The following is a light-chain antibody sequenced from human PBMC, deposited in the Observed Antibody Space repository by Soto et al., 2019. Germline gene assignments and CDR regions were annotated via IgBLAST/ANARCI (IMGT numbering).Light chain of an antibody. CDR3: QQYNSYSWT. CDR1: QGITSS. J-gene: IGKJ1*01. CDR2: AAS. Sequence: IQLTQSPSSLSASIGDRVTVTCRASQGITSSLAWYQQKPGKAPRLLVYAASTLQSGVPSRFSGSGSGTEFTLTISSLQPDDFATYYCQQYNSYSWTFGQGTKVDIK. V-gene: IGKV1-9*01.